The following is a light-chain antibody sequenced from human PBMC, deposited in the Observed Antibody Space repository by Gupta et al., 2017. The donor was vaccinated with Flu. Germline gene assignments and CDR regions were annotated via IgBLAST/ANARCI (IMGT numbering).Light chain of an antibody. V-gene: IGLV1-40*01. J-gene: IGLJ3*02. Sequence: QSVLTQPPSVSGATGPRVAMTCTGASANLGAGYDVHWYQRLPGASPKLLIFNNNDRPSGVPDRFSGSKTGTSAALAIAGLQAEEEADYYCQSFDNSRSVWVFGGGTKVTVL. CDR3: QSFDNSRSVWV. CDR2: NNN. CDR1: SANLGAGYD.